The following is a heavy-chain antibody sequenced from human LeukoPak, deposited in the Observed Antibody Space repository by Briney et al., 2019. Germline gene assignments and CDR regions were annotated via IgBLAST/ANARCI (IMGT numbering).Heavy chain of an antibody. V-gene: IGHV3-43*01. Sequence: GGSLRLSCAASGFTFDDYSMHWVRQGPGKGLEWVSVISWDGGSTSYADSVKGRFTISRDNSKNTLYLQMNSLRAEDTAVYYCAKMVHTEQWLVPFDYWGQGTLVTVSS. CDR2: ISWDGGST. D-gene: IGHD6-19*01. CDR3: AKMVHTEQWLVPFDY. J-gene: IGHJ4*02. CDR1: GFTFDDYS.